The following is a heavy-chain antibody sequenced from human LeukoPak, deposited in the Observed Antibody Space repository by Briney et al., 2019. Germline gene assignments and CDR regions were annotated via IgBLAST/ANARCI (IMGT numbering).Heavy chain of an antibody. CDR3: AKSNGYGLVDI. J-gene: IGHJ3*02. Sequence: SETLSLTCTVSGYSISSGYYCGWIRQPPGKGLEWIGSIYHSGSTYYNPSLKSRVTISVDTSRNQFSLRLNSVTAADTAVYYCAKSNGYGLVDIWGQGTMVTVSS. CDR1: GYSISSGYY. D-gene: IGHD3-10*01. V-gene: IGHV4-38-2*02. CDR2: IYHSGST.